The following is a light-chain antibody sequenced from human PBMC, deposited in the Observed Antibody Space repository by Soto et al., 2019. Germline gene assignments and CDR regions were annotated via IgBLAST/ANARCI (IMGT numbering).Light chain of an antibody. J-gene: IGKJ5*01. Sequence: EIVMTQSPATVSVSPGEGATLSWRASQSVSSNLAWYQQKPGQAPRLLIYESSNRATGIAARFSGSGSGTDLTITISSLEPEDGAVYDGQQRSSWPPTFGQGTRLEIK. CDR1: QSVSSN. CDR3: QQRSSWPPT. CDR2: ESS. V-gene: IGKV3-11*01.